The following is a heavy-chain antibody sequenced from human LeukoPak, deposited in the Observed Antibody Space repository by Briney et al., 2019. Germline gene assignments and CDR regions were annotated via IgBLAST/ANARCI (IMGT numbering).Heavy chain of an antibody. Sequence: GGSLRLSCSASGFTFSSYAMHWVRQAPGKGLEWVAFIWYDGSNKYYADSVKGRFTISRDNSRNTLFLQMNSLRAEDTAVYYCATDRATQYFDYWGQGTLVSVSS. CDR3: ATDRATQYFDY. J-gene: IGHJ4*02. CDR1: GFTFSSYA. D-gene: IGHD2-15*01. CDR2: IWYDGSNK. V-gene: IGHV3-33*08.